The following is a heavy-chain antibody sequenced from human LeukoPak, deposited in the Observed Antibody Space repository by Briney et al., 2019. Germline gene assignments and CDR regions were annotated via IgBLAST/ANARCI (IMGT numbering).Heavy chain of an antibody. J-gene: IGHJ4*02. CDR1: RFTFTAYW. Sequence: GGSLRLSCAASRFTFTAYWMTWVRQAPGKGLEWVANIKQDGGKKYYVGSVKGRFTISRDNAKNSLYLQMNSLRAEDTAVYYCARARTATPDYWGQGTLVTVSS. CDR2: IKQDGGKK. D-gene: IGHD5-18*01. CDR3: ARARTATPDY. V-gene: IGHV3-7*04.